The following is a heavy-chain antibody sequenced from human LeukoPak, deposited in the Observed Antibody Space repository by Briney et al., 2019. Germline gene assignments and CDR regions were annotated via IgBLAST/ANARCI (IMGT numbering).Heavy chain of an antibody. D-gene: IGHD3-9*01. J-gene: IGHJ4*02. Sequence: KPSETLSLTCAVYGGSFSGYYWSWIRQPPGKGLEWIGEINHSGSTNYNPSLKSRVTISVDTSKNQFSLKLSSVTAADTAVYYCAREGYDILTGYYPDYWGQGTLVTVSS. CDR3: AREGYDILTGYYPDY. CDR1: GGSFSGYY. V-gene: IGHV4-34*01. CDR2: INHSGST.